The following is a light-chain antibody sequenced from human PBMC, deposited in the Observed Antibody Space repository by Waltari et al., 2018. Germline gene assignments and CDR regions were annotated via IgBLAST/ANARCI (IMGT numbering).Light chain of an antibody. CDR1: KLGNTY. J-gene: IGLJ3*02. CDR2: EDS. V-gene: IGLV3-1*01. CDR3: QARGNNDVV. Sequence: ALTQPPSVSVSPGQTATITCSGDKLGNTYVSWYQQPSGQPPLLVIYEDSRRPPGIPERFSGDNSGNTATLTIGDTQSVDEADYFCQARGNNDVVFGGGTKLTVL.